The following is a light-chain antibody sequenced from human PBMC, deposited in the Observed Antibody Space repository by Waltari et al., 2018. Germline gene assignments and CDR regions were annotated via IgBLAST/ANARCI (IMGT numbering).Light chain of an antibody. CDR2: GKN. CDR3: KSRDWSGKQMWV. J-gene: IGLJ3*02. CDR1: SLRAYH. V-gene: IGLV3-19*01. Sequence: SSEMTQDTAVSVVLGQTVRITCEGDSLRAYHASWYQQMPRQTPLLVLAGKNKGASGKQDRLSGASLANAAYLTITGPQAEDEADYYCKSRDWSGKQMWVFGGGTKLTVL.